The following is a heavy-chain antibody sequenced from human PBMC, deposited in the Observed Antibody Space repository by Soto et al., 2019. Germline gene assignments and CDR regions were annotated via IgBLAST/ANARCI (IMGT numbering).Heavy chain of an antibody. CDR1: GFSLSTRGVG. CDR2: IYWDDDK. V-gene: IGHV2-5*02. D-gene: IGHD6-13*01. Sequence: QITLKESGPTLVKPTQTLTLTCTFSGFSLSTRGVGVGWIRQPPGKALEWLALIYWDDDKRYSPSLKTRVNINKDTPKNPVVLTMTNMDPWDTAKYSRAHIGVSRWFDFWGQGTLVTVSS. J-gene: IGHJ4*02. CDR3: AHIGVSRWFDF.